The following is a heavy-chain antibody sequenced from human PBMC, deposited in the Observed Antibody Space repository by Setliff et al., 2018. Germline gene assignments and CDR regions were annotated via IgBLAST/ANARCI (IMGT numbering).Heavy chain of an antibody. CDR3: VRSSAPQVVLAADFDF. CDR1: GYTFTDYA. CDR2: ISGDDGNT. Sequence: GASVKVSCKASGYTFTDYAMHWVRQAPGQRLEWMGWISGDDGNTNYAQELQGRVTMTTDTSTSTAYMGLRSLTSDDTAVYYCVRSSAPQVVLAADFDFWGQGTPVTVSS. J-gene: IGHJ4*02. V-gene: IGHV1-18*01. D-gene: IGHD6-19*01.